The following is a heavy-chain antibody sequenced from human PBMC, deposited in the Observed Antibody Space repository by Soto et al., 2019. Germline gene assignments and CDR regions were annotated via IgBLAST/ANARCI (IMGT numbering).Heavy chain of an antibody. D-gene: IGHD1-26*01. CDR1: GYTFTVYY. CDR3: ARDLAKGGGSAGFDY. V-gene: IGHV1-2*02. CDR2: INPKSGGT. J-gene: IGHJ4*02. Sequence: ASVKVSCKASGYTFTVYYMHWVRQAPGQGLEWMGWINPKSGGTMYPQKFQGRVTMTWDTSISTAYMALTRLRSDDTAVYYCARDLAKGGGSAGFDYWGLGTLVTVS.